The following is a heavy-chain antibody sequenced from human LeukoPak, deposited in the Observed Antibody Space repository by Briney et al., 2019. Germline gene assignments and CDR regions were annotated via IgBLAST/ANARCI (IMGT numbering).Heavy chain of an antibody. Sequence: GASVKVSCKASGYTFTGYYMHWVRQAPGQGLEWMGWINPNNGGTKYAQKFQGRVTMTRDTSIATAYMDLSSLRSDDTAVYYCARGGPSQVATVYWFFDLWGRGTLVTVSS. CDR3: ARGGPSQVATVYWFFDL. V-gene: IGHV1-2*02. CDR2: INPNNGGT. CDR1: GYTFTGYY. D-gene: IGHD5-12*01. J-gene: IGHJ2*01.